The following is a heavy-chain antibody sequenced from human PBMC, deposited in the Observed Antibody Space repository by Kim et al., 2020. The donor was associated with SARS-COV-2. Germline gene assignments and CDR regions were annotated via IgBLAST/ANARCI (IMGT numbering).Heavy chain of an antibody. D-gene: IGHD5-12*01. CDR3: ARHRARVATIIDS. CDR2: ISLSGNII. V-gene: IGHV3-11*01. Sequence: GGSLRLSCAASGFTFSDYYMSWIRQPPGKGLEWVSYISLSGNIIYYADSVKGRFTISRDNARKSLYLKMNSLRAEDTAVYYCARHRARVATIIDSWGQGTLVTVSS. CDR1: GFTFSDYY. J-gene: IGHJ4*02.